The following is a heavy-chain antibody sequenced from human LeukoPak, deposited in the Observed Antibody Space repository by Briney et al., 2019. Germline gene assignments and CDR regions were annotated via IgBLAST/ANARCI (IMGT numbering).Heavy chain of an antibody. J-gene: IGHJ4*02. CDR1: GYSFTTYR. CDR2: VSPGDSDT. V-gene: IGHV5-51*01. D-gene: IGHD3-22*01. Sequence: GESLKISCKGSGYSFTTYRIGWVRQMPGKGVEWMGVVSPGDSDTRYSPSFQGQVTISADKSISTAYLQWSSVKASDTAMYYCARHLDDSSGYYYRTMYYFDYWGQGTLVTVSS. CDR3: ARHLDDSSGYYYRTMYYFDY.